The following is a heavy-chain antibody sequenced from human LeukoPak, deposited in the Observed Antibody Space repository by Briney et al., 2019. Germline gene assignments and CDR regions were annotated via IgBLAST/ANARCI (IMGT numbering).Heavy chain of an antibody. J-gene: IGHJ4*02. CDR1: GFTFSSYW. Sequence: GGSLRLSCAASGFTFSSYWMHWVRQAPGKGLVWVSRINSDGSSTSYADSVKGRFTISRDNAKNTLYLQMNSLRAEDTAVYYCASYRQGIDYFDYWGQGTLVTVSS. CDR3: ASYRQGIDYFDY. CDR2: INSDGSST. V-gene: IGHV3-74*01.